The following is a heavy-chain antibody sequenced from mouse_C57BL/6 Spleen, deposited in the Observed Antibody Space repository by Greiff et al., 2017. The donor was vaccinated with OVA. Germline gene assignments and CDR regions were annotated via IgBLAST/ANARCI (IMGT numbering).Heavy chain of an antibody. Sequence: VKLVESGAELVRPGASVKLSCKASGYTFTDYYINWVKQRPGQGLEWIARIYPGSGNTYYNEKFKGKATLTAEKSSSTAYMQLSSLTSEDSAVYFCARNPYGYYAMDYWGQGTSVTVSS. J-gene: IGHJ4*01. CDR3: ARNPYGYYAMDY. CDR1: GYTFTDYY. V-gene: IGHV1-76*01. CDR2: IYPGSGNT. D-gene: IGHD1-1*02.